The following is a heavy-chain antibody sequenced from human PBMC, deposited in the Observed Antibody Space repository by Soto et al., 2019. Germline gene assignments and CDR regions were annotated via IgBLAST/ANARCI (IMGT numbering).Heavy chain of an antibody. CDR2: IYNSGTT. CDR3: AREPISTPRGVQQVDP. V-gene: IGHV4-31*03. CDR1: GAPISSGGFY. J-gene: IGHJ5*02. Sequence: QVRLQESGPGLVRPSQTLSLTCNVSGAPISSGGFYWSWIRQHPGKGPEWIGYIYNSGTTFYNPSLGSRVTRSLDAAKNHFSMELRSVTVADTAVYYCAREPISTPRGVQQVDPWGQGTQVTVSS. D-gene: IGHD3-10*01.